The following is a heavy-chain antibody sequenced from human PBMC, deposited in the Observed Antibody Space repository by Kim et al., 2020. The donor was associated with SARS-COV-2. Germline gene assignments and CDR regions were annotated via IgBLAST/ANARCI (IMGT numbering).Heavy chain of an antibody. Sequence: ASVKGRFTITRDNSKNMLYLQRNSLRAGDTAVYYCARDRQGGSYYSLALDYWGQGTLVTVSS. J-gene: IGHJ4*02. V-gene: IGHV3-30*07. D-gene: IGHD1-26*01. CDR3: ARDRQGGSYYSLALDY.